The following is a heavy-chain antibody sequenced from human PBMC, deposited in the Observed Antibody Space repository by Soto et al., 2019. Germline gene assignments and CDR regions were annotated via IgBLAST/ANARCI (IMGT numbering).Heavy chain of an antibody. CDR2: INHSGST. CDR3: ARGIRYCSSTSCYQSWFDP. J-gene: IGHJ5*02. V-gene: IGHV4-34*01. Sequence: QVQLQQWGAGLLKPSETLSLTCAVYGGSFSGYYWSWIRQPPGKGLEWIGEINHSGSTNYNPSLQGRATISVDTSKNQFSLKLSSVTAADTAVYYCARGIRYCSSTSCYQSWFDPWGQGTLVTVSS. D-gene: IGHD2-2*01. CDR1: GGSFSGYY.